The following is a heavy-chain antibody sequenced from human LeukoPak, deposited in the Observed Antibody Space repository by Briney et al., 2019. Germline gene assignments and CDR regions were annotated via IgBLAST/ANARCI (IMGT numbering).Heavy chain of an antibody. CDR1: GGSISSYY. D-gene: IGHD3-10*01. Sequence: PSETLSLTCTVSGGSISSYYWSWIRQPPGKGLEWIGYIYYSGSTNYNPSLKSRVTISVDTSENQFSLKLSSVTAADTAVYYCARSYGSGDQQTNYYYYYMDVWGKGTTVTISS. CDR3: ARSYGSGDQQTNYYYYYMDV. J-gene: IGHJ6*03. V-gene: IGHV4-59*01. CDR2: IYYSGST.